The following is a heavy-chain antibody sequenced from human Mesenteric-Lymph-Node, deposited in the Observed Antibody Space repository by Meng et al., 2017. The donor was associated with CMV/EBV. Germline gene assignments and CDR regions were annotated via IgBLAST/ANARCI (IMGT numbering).Heavy chain of an antibody. D-gene: IGHD2-15*01. J-gene: IGHJ6*02. Sequence: GESLKISCAASGFTFSSYTMGWVRQAPGKGLEWASGINWNGGIRGYADSVKGRFTISRDTAKNSLYLQMNSLRVEDTALYYCARRIRVGYGMDVWGQGTTVTVSS. CDR2: INWNGGIR. CDR1: GFTFSSYT. V-gene: IGHV3-20*04. CDR3: ARRIRVGYGMDV.